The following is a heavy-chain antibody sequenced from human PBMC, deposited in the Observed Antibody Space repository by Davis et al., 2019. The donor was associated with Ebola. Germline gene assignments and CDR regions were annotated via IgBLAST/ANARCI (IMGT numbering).Heavy chain of an antibody. CDR2: TYYRSKWYN. V-gene: IGHV6-1*01. CDR1: GDSVSRNSAA. D-gene: IGHD2-2*03. CDR3: ARVDLYYYYGMDV. J-gene: IGHJ6*02. Sequence: SQTLSLTCAISGDSVSRNSAAWNWLRQSPSRGLEWLGRTYYRSKWYNDYAVSVKSRITINPDTSKNQFSLQLNSVTPEDTAVYYCARVDLYYYYGMDVWGQGTTVTVSS.